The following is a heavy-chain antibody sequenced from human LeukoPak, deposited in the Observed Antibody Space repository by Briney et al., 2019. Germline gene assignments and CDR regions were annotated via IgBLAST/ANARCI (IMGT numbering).Heavy chain of an antibody. D-gene: IGHD2-8*01. CDR1: GFTFSSYG. CDR2: IWYDGSNK. V-gene: IGHV3-33*01. CDR3: ARNGIVPKGGPYYFDY. J-gene: IGHJ4*02. Sequence: GRSLRLSCAASGFTFSSYGMHWVRQAPGKGLEWVAVIWYDGSNKYYADSVKGRFTISRDNSKNTLYLQMNSLRAEDTAVYYCARNGIVPKGGPYYFDYWGQGTLVTVSS.